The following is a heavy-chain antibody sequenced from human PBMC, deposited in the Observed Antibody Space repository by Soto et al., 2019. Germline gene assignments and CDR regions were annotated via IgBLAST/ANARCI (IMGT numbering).Heavy chain of an antibody. D-gene: IGHD3-22*01. CDR2: ISGSGGST. J-gene: IGHJ4*02. Sequence: GGSLRLSCAASGFTFSSYAMSWVRQAPGKGLEWVSAISGSGGSTYYADSVKGRFTISRDNSKNTLYLQMNSLRAEDTAVYYCAKPESQWLLPYYFDYWGQGTLVTVSS. CDR1: GFTFSSYA. V-gene: IGHV3-23*01. CDR3: AKPESQWLLPYYFDY.